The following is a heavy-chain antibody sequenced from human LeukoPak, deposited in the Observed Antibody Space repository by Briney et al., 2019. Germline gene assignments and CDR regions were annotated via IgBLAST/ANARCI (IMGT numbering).Heavy chain of an antibody. CDR2: ISSSGGNT. Sequence: GGSLRLSCGASGFTFSTYGMSWVRQAPGKGLEWVSAISSSGGNTYYADSVKGRFTISRDNSKNTLYLRMNSLRAEDTAVCHCAKAGRAGGGITMIRGVRSDYMDVWGKGTTVTISS. D-gene: IGHD3-10*01. CDR1: GFTFSTYG. CDR3: AKAGRAGGGITMIRGVRSDYMDV. J-gene: IGHJ6*03. V-gene: IGHV3-23*01.